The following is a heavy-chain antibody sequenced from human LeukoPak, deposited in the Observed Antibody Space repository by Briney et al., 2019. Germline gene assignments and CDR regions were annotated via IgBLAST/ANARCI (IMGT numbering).Heavy chain of an antibody. Sequence: GGSLRLSCAASGFNFSTYAMHWVRQTPGKGLEWVSYISSGSTTIYYTDSVKGRFTISRDNAKNSLYLQMNSLRAEDTAVYYCARRESTTMVRGGVDYWGQGTLVTVSS. D-gene: IGHD3-10*01. V-gene: IGHV3-48*01. CDR1: GFNFSTYA. J-gene: IGHJ4*02. CDR3: ARRESTTMVRGGVDY. CDR2: ISSGSTTI.